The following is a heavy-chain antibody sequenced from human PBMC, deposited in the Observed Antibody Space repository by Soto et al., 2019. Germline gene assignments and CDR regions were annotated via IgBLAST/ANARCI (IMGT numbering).Heavy chain of an antibody. D-gene: IGHD6-13*01. V-gene: IGHV6-1*01. Sequence: PSHTLSLTCAISGDSVSSNSAAWYWIRQSPSRGLEWLGRTYYRSKWYNDYAVSVKGRITINPDTSKNQFSLQLNSVTPGDTAVYYCARGPAALGGTNCGMDVWRQGTAVTVSS. CDR1: GDSVSSNSAA. CDR2: TYYRSKWYN. CDR3: ARGPAALGGTNCGMDV. J-gene: IGHJ6*02.